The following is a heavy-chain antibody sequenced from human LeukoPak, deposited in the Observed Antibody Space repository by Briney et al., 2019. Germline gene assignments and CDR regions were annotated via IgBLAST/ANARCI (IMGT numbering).Heavy chain of an antibody. CDR2: INAGNGNT. J-gene: IGHJ4*02. Sequence: GASVKVSCKASGYTFTSYAMHWVRQAPGQRLEWVGWINAGNGNTKYSQELQGRVTITRDTSASTAYMELSSLRSEDMAVYYCARGTYYYGSGSPYFDYWGQGTLVTVSS. V-gene: IGHV1-3*03. D-gene: IGHD3-10*01. CDR1: GYTFTSYA. CDR3: ARGTYYYGSGSPYFDY.